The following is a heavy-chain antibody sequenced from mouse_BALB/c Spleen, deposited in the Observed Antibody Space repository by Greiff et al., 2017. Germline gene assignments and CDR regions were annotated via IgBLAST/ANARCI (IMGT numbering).Heavy chain of an antibody. CDR3: ARKRSDGYLDY. CDR2: IWSGGST. J-gene: IGHJ2*01. V-gene: IGHV2-4-1*01. Sequence: VQLQQSGPGLVQPSQSLSITCTVSGFSLTSYGVHWVRQSPGKGLEWLGVIWSGGSTDYNAAFISRLSISKDNSKSQVFFKMNSLQADDTAIYYCARKRSDGYLDYWGQGTTLTVSS. CDR1: GFSLTSYG. D-gene: IGHD2-3*01.